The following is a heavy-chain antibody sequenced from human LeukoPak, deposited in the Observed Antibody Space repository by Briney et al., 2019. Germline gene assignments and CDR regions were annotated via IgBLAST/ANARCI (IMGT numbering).Heavy chain of an antibody. CDR2: IYYSGST. V-gene: IGHV4-31*03. J-gene: IGHJ4*02. D-gene: IGHD2-2*01. Sequence: PSETLSLTRTVSGGSISSGGYYWSWIRQHPGKGLEWIGYIYYSGSTYYNPSLKSRVTISVDTSKNQFSLKLSSVTAADTAVYYCAREGSSTSSLGYYFDYWGQGTLDTVSS. CDR1: GGSISSGGYY. CDR3: AREGSSTSSLGYYFDY.